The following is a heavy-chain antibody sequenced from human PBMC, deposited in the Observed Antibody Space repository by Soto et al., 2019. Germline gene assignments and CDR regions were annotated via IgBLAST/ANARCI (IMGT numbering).Heavy chain of an antibody. CDR2: IYPGDSDT. J-gene: IGHJ4*02. Sequence: GDSVKLSGDRPGGPLSTYWIGWVRQMHGKGLEWMGIIYPGDSDTRYSPSFRGHVTISVNKSITTVFLQWSSLRASDTAMYYCARQIYDSDTGPNFQYYFDSWGQGTPVTVSS. CDR3: ARQIYDSDTGPNFQYYFDS. V-gene: IGHV5-51*01. D-gene: IGHD3-22*01. CDR1: GGPLSTYW.